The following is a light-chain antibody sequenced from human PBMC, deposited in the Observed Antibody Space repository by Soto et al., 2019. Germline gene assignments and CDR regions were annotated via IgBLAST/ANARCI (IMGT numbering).Light chain of an antibody. CDR2: EVT. CDR1: SSDVGGYDF. J-gene: IGLJ2*01. V-gene: IGLV2-8*01. CDR3: SSHAGSNNLL. Sequence: QSALTQPPSASGSRGQSVTISCTGTSSDVGGYDFVSWYQQHPGKAPKLLIYEVTKRPSGVPDRFSGSKSGHTASLTVSGLEAEDEADYYCSSHAGSNNLLFGGGTKLTVL.